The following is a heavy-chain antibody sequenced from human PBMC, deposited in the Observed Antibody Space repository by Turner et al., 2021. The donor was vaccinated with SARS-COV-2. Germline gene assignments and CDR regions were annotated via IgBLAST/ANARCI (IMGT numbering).Heavy chain of an antibody. CDR2: ISAYNGNT. Sequence: QVQLVQSGAEVKKPGASVKVSCKASGYTFTSYGISWVRQAPGQGLEWMGWISAYNGNTNYAQKLQGRVTMTTDTSTSTAYMELRSLRSDDTAVYYCARQPFTHYYDSSGNWFDPWGQGTLVTVSS. J-gene: IGHJ5*02. CDR3: ARQPFTHYYDSSGNWFDP. D-gene: IGHD3-22*01. V-gene: IGHV1-18*01. CDR1: GYTFTSYG.